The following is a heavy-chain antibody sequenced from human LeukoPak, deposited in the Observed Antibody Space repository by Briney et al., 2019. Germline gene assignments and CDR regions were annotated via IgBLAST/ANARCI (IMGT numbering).Heavy chain of an antibody. CDR3: AAVATARRSYYYYGIDV. V-gene: IGHV1-58*02. CDR2: IVVGSGNT. D-gene: IGHD6-6*01. J-gene: IGHJ6*02. Sequence: SVKVSCKASGFTFTSPAMQWVRQARGQRLEWIGWIVVGSGNTNYAQKFQERVTITRDMSTSTAYMELSSLRSEDTAVYYCAAVATARRSYYYYGIDVWGQGTTVTVSS. CDR1: GFTFTSPA.